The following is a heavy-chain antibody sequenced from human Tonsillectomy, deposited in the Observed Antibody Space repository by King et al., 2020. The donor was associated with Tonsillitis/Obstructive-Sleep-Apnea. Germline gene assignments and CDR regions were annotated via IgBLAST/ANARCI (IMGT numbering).Heavy chain of an antibody. CDR3: ARRRTKSVVVVAATPMGFDP. CDR1: GYSFTSYW. Sequence: QLVQSGAEVKKPGESLKISCKGSGYSFTSYWIGWVRQMPGKGLEWMGIIYPGDSDTRYSPSFQGKVTISADKSISTAYLQWSSLKASDTAMYYCARRRTKSVVVVAATPMGFDPWGQGTLVTVSS. V-gene: IGHV5-51*01. J-gene: IGHJ5*02. D-gene: IGHD2-15*01. CDR2: IYPGDSDT.